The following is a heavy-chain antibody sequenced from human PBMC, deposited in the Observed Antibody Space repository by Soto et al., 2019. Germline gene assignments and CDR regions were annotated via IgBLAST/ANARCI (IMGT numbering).Heavy chain of an antibody. D-gene: IGHD2-15*01. V-gene: IGHV4-34*01. CDR2: INHSGST. J-gene: IGHJ5*02. CDR3: ARGRLVVVVAARRGWFDP. Sequence: SETLSLTCAVYGGSFSGYYWSWIRQPPGKGLEWIGEINHSGSTNYNPSLKSRVTISVDTSKNQFSLKLSSVTAADTAVYYCARGRLVVVVAARRGWFDPWGQGTLVTVS. CDR1: GGSFSGYY.